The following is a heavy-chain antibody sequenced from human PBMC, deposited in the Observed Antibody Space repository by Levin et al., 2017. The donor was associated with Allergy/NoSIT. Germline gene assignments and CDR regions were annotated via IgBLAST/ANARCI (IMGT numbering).Heavy chain of an antibody. CDR3: ARLQVYDFWSGSWGYFDY. Sequence: PSETLSLTCAVYGGSFSGYYWSWIRQPPGKGLEWIGEINHSGSTNYNPSLKSRVTISVDTSKNQFSLKLSSVTAADTAVYYCARLQVYDFWSGSWGYFDYWGQGTLVTVSS. D-gene: IGHD3-3*01. J-gene: IGHJ4*02. V-gene: IGHV4-34*01. CDR2: INHSGST. CDR1: GGSFSGYY.